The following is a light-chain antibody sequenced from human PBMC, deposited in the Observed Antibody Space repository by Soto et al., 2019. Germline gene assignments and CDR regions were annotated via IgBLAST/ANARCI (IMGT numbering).Light chain of an antibody. J-gene: IGKJ5*01. CDR3: QQCGSSST. Sequence: EIVLTQSPCTLSLSPGERATLPCRASQTFSNSFLSWFQQIPGQAPRLLIYGASMRATGIPDRFSGSGSGTDFTLTISRLEPDDFAVYYCQQCGSSSTFGQGTRLEIK. V-gene: IGKV3-20*01. CDR1: QTFSNSF. CDR2: GAS.